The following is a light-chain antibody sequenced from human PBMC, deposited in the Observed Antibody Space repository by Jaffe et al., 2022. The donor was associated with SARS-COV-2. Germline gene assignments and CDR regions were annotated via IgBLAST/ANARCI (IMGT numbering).Light chain of an antibody. CDR2: DAS. Sequence: EIVLTQSPATLSLSPGERATLSCRASQSLDTYLAWYQQKPGQPPRLLIYDASNRATGIPARFSGGGSGTDFTLTISSLEAEDFAVYYCQQRSQWPGTFGQGTKLEIK. CDR1: QSLDTY. J-gene: IGKJ2*01. V-gene: IGKV3-11*01. CDR3: QQRSQWPGT.